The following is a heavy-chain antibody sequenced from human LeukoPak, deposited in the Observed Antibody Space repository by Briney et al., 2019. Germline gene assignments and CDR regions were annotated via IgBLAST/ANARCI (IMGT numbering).Heavy chain of an antibody. Sequence: GGSLRLSCAASGFTVRNKYMTWVRQAPGKGLEWVSVVYSGAGTYYADSVRGRFTTSTDNAKNTLYLQMNSLRVEDTAVYYCTRGPPDGSGNYYPGDFWGQGTLVTVSS. CDR3: TRGPPDGSGNYYPGDF. D-gene: IGHD3-10*01. V-gene: IGHV3-66*01. CDR2: VYSGAGT. J-gene: IGHJ4*02. CDR1: GFTVRNKY.